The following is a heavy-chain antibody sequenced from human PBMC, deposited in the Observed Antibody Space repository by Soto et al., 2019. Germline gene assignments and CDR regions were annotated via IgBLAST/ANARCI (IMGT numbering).Heavy chain of an antibody. CDR3: AKEDTSSGSLDY. CDR2: ISDSGATA. D-gene: IGHD6-19*01. Sequence: GGSLRLSCAASGFPFGENAMSWVRQAPGKGLEWVSGISDSGATAYYADSVRGRFTISRDNSKNTLYLQMKSLRAEDSASYYCAKEDTSSGSLDYWGQGALVTVSS. CDR1: GFPFGENA. J-gene: IGHJ4*02. V-gene: IGHV3-23*01.